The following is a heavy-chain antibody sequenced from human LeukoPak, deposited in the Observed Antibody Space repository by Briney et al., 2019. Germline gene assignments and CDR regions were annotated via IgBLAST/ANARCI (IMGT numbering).Heavy chain of an antibody. CDR3: AKSGLNRFDY. J-gene: IGHJ4*02. V-gene: IGHV3-30*02. Sequence: PGGSLRLSCGASGFTFSSYGMHWVRQAPGKGLEWVTFIRYDGSNKYYADSVKGRFTISRDNSKNMLYLQMNSLRAEDTAVYYCAKSGLNRFDYWGQGTLVTVSS. CDR1: GFTFSSYG. CDR2: IRYDGSNK. D-gene: IGHD2-15*01.